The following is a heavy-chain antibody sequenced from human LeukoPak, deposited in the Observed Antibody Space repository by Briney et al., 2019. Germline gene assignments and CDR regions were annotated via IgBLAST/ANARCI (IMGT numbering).Heavy chain of an antibody. Sequence: GGSLRLSCAASGFTFSSYAMSWVRQAPGKGLEWVSAISGSGGSTYYADSVKGRFTISRDNSKNTLYLQMNSLRAEDTAVYYCAKDSAYCGGDCYPPRKDAFDIWGQGTMVTVSS. J-gene: IGHJ3*02. CDR1: GFTFSSYA. D-gene: IGHD2-21*02. CDR3: AKDSAYCGGDCYPPRKDAFDI. V-gene: IGHV3-23*01. CDR2: ISGSGGST.